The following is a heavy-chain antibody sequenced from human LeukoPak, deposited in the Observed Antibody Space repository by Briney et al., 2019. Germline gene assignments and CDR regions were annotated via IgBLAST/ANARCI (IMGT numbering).Heavy chain of an antibody. Sequence: SETLSLTCAVYGGSFSGYYWSWIRQPPGKGLEWIGEINHSGSTNYNPSLKSRVTISVDTSKNQCSLKLSSVTAADTAVYYCASREPLRPHAYYDILTGYPHYYYGMDVWGQGTTVTVSS. CDR1: GGSFSGYY. V-gene: IGHV4-34*01. CDR3: ASREPLRPHAYYDILTGYPHYYYGMDV. D-gene: IGHD3-9*01. CDR2: INHSGST. J-gene: IGHJ6*02.